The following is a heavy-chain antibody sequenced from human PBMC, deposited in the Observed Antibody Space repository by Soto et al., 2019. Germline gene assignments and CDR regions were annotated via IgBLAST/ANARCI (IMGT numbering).Heavy chain of an antibody. V-gene: IGHV3-48*03. J-gene: IGHJ6*02. Sequence: SLKLYCADSGVSCSSYKMNWVRQAPGNGLECVSYISSSGSTIYYTDSVKGRLTISRDNAKNSLYLQMNSLRAEDTAVYYCARDPPYSGSYPPNYYGMDVWGQGTTVTVSS. CDR1: GVSCSSYK. CDR3: ARDPPYSGSYPPNYYGMDV. D-gene: IGHD1-26*01. CDR2: ISSSGSTI.